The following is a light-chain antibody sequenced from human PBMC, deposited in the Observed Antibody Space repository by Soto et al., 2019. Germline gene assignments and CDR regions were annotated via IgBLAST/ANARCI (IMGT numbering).Light chain of an antibody. J-gene: IGKJ1*01. V-gene: IGKV1-9*01. CDR3: QQLNSYPRT. CDR1: QGISSY. Sequence: DIQLTQSPSFLSGSVGDRVTITCRASQGISSYLAWYQQKPGKAPKLLIYAASTLQSGVPSRFSGSGSGTEFTLTISSLQPEDFATYYCQQLNSYPRTFGQGTKVDIK. CDR2: AAS.